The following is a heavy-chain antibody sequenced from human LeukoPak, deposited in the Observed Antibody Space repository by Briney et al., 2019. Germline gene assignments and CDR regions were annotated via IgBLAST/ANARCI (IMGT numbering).Heavy chain of an antibody. J-gene: IGHJ4*02. V-gene: IGHV3-48*01. CDR1: GFTFSSYS. Sequence: GGSLRLSCAASGFTFSSYSMNWVRQAPGNGLEWVSYISSSSSTIYYADSVKGRFTISRDNSKNTLYLQMNSLRAEDTAVYYCAKPAKTDYADYWGQGTLVTVSS. D-gene: IGHD1-14*01. CDR2: ISSSSSTI. CDR3: AKPAKTDYADY.